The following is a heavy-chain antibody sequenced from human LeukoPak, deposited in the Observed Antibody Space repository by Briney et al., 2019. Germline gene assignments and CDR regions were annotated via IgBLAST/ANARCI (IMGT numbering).Heavy chain of an antibody. Sequence: ASVKVSCKASGYTFTSYAMHWVRQAPGQGLEWMGWINAGNGNTKYLQKFQGRVTITRDTSASTAYMELSSLRSEDTAVYYCARRAVDYGDYYDYYFDYWGQGTLVTVSS. J-gene: IGHJ4*02. D-gene: IGHD4-17*01. CDR2: INAGNGNT. CDR1: GYTFTSYA. CDR3: ARRAVDYGDYYDYYFDY. V-gene: IGHV1-3*01.